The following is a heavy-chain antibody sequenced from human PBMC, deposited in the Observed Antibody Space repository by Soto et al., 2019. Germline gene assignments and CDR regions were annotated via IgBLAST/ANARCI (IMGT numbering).Heavy chain of an antibody. J-gene: IGHJ5*02. Sequence: QEQLVESGGGVVQPGKSLRLSCVVSGFTFSRFGMHWVRQAPGKGLEWLAVISTDGSNQDYADSVKGRFTTSRDNSNDTLYLQMNSLRLEDTAIYYCVRNFGGNVVWFDPWGQGTLVTVSS. D-gene: IGHD2-15*01. V-gene: IGHV3-30*03. CDR3: VRNFGGNVVWFDP. CDR2: ISTDGSNQ. CDR1: GFTFSRFG.